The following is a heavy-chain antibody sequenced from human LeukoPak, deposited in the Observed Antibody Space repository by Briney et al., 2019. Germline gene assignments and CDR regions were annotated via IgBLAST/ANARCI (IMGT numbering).Heavy chain of an antibody. CDR2: ISYGDGRAK. Sequence: PGGSLRLSCAASGFTFITYGIHWVRQAPGKGLEWVAVISYGDGRAKFYADSVKGRFTISRDNSKNTLYLQMNSLSAEDTAVYYCARKAVTGSGPAHFDYWGQGTLATVSS. CDR1: GFTFITYG. CDR3: ARKAVTGSGPAHFDY. D-gene: IGHD6-19*01. V-gene: IGHV3-30*03. J-gene: IGHJ4*02.